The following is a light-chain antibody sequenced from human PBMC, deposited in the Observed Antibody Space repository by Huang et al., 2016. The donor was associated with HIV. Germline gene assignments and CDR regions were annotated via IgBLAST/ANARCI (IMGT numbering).Light chain of an antibody. CDR2: DGS. CDR3: QQRRSWPLT. CDR1: QTIGTY. J-gene: IGKJ4*01. V-gene: IGKV3-11*01. Sequence: VLTQSPPTLSLFPGETATLSCRASQTIGTYVAWYQQRPGQGPRLRIYDGSNRAAGVPARISGAGSGTTFTLSISGLESEDFGVYYCQQRRSWPLTFGGGTKVEV.